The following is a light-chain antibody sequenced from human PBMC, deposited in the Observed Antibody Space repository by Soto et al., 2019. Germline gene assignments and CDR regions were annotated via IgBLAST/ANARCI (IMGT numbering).Light chain of an antibody. J-gene: IGLJ2*01. V-gene: IGLV2-8*01. CDR2: EVS. Sequence: QSAPTQPPSASGSPGQSATISCTGTSSDVGGYNYVSWYQQYPGKAPKLIIYEVSRRPSGVPDRFSGSKSGNTASLTVSGLHAEDEADYYCSSYAGSSTWVFGGGTKLTVL. CDR3: SSYAGSSTWV. CDR1: SSDVGGYNY.